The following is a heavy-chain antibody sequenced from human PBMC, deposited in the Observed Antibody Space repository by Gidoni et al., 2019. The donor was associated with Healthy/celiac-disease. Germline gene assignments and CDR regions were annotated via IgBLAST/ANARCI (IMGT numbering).Heavy chain of an antibody. CDR3: ARSIVVVPAAQGADAFDI. J-gene: IGHJ3*02. CDR1: GFTFSRYA. V-gene: IGHV3-30*01. Sequence: QVQLVESGGGVVQPGRSLRLSCAASGFTFSRYAMHWVRQAPGKGLEWVAVISYDGSNKYYADSVKGRFTISRDNSKNTLYLQMNSLRAEDTAVYYCARSIVVVPAAQGADAFDIWGQGTMVTVSS. CDR2: ISYDGSNK. D-gene: IGHD2-2*01.